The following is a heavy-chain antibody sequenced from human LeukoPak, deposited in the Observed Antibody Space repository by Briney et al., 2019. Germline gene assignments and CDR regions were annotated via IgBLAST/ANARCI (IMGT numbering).Heavy chain of an antibody. J-gene: IGHJ4*02. CDR1: GVSIGSYY. CDR3: VRDRELTY. V-gene: IGHV4-59*01. D-gene: IGHD5-24*01. CDR2: IYNSGST. Sequence: SETLSLTCTVSGVSIGSYYWSWIRQPPGKGLEWLGYIYNSGSTYYNPSLKSRVTISVDTSKNQFSLRLTSMTAADAAVYYCVRDRELTYWGQGTLVTVSS.